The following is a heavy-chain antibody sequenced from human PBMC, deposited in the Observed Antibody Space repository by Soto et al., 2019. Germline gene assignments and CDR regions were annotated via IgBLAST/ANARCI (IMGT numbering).Heavy chain of an antibody. J-gene: IGHJ5*02. D-gene: IGHD4-17*01. CDR1: GYTFAAYY. V-gene: IGHV1-2*02. CDR2: INPTSGGT. CDR3: ARDPDYRDYWGYFFDP. Sequence: ASVKVSCKTSGYTFAAYYIHWIRQAPGQGLEWMGWINPTSGGTVYAQNFQDRVTMTRDTSISTVYMELRRLNSDDTAVYYCARDPDYRDYWGYFFDPWGQGTPVTVSS.